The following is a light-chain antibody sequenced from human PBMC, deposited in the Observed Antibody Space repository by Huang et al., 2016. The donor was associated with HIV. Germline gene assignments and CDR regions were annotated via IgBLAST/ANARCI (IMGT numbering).Light chain of an antibody. Sequence: DIVMTQSADSLAVSLGERATVNCKSSQSVLYSSNNKNYLAWYQQKPGQPPNLLIYWASTRESGVPDRFSGSGSGTDFTLTINSLQAEDVAVYYCQQYYATPFTFGQGTKLEIK. CDR2: WAS. CDR3: QQYYATPFT. CDR1: QSVLYSSNNKNY. V-gene: IGKV4-1*01. J-gene: IGKJ2*01.